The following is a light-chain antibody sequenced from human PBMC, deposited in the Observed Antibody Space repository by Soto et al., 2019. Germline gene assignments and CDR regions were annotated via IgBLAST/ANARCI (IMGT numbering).Light chain of an antibody. Sequence: EIVLTQSPGTLSLSPGERATLSCRASHTISSSYLAWYQQKPGQAPRLLMYGISRRATGIPDRFSGSGSGTDFTLTITSLQSEDFGVYFCQQYKDWPTTFGQGTKVEIK. CDR2: GIS. V-gene: IGKV3-20*01. CDR3: QQYKDWPTT. CDR1: HTISSSY. J-gene: IGKJ1*01.